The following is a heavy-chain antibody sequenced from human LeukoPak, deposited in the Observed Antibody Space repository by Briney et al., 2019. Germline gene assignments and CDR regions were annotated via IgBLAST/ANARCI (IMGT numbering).Heavy chain of an antibody. D-gene: IGHD1-1*01. V-gene: IGHV3-74*01. J-gene: IGHJ4*02. CDR3: ARGLSTTGTPPFDY. CDR1: GLTFDDYA. Sequence: PGGSLRLSCAASGLTFDDYAMHWVRQAPGKGLVWVSRINSDGSSTSYADSVKGRFTISRDNAKNTLYLQMNSLRAEDTAVYYCARGLSTTGTPPFDYWGQGTLVTVSS. CDR2: INSDGSST.